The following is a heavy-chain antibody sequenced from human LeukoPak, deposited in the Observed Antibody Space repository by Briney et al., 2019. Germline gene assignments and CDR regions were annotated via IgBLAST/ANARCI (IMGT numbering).Heavy chain of an antibody. J-gene: IGHJ4*02. Sequence: GASVKVSCKVSGYTLNELSMHWVRQAPGKGLELMGGFDPADGETVYAHRFQGRLTMTEDTSTNTGYMELTSLRSEDTAVYYCAADGGGLSSVVTPRSSPFDYWGQGTLVTVSS. CDR3: AADGGGLSSVVTPRSSPFDY. D-gene: IGHD4-23*01. CDR2: FDPADGET. CDR1: GYTLNELS. V-gene: IGHV1-24*01.